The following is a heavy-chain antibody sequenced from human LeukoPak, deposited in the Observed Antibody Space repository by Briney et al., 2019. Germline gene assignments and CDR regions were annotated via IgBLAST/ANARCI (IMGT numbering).Heavy chain of an antibody. J-gene: IGHJ4*02. CDR3: ARARRWLDY. CDR2: IYYSGST. V-gene: IGHV4-39*07. Sequence: SETLSLTCTVSGGSISSSPYYWGWIRQPPGKGLEWIGTIYYSGSTYYNPSLKSRVTISVDTSKNQFSLKLSSVTAADTAVYYCARARRWLDYWGQGTLVTVSS. CDR1: GGSISSSPYY. D-gene: IGHD6-19*01.